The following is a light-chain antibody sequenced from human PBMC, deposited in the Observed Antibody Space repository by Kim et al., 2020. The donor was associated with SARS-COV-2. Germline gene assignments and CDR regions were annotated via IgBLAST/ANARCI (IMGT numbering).Light chain of an antibody. Sequence: ISWIGTSSDVRIYNLVSCNQHPPGKAPKLVIYEVTKRPSGVSNRFSGSKSGNTASLTISGLQAEDEADYYCCSYAGSTTFVVFGGGTQLTVL. V-gene: IGLV2-23*02. CDR1: SSDVRIYNL. J-gene: IGLJ2*01. CDR2: EVT. CDR3: CSYAGSTTFVV.